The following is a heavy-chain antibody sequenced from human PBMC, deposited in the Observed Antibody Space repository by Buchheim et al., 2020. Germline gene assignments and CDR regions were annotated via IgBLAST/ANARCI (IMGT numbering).Heavy chain of an antibody. V-gene: IGHV4-30-4*01. J-gene: IGHJ4*02. D-gene: IGHD4-17*01. CDR2: IYYSGST. CDR3: ARSLGDYGDYYFDY. Sequence: QVQLQESGPGLVKPSQTLSLTCTVSGGSISSGDYYWSWIRQPPGKGLEWIGYIYYSGSTYSNPSLRRLVTISVDTSNTQFPLKLSSVTAADTAVYYCARSLGDYGDYYFDYWGQGTL. CDR1: GGSISSGDYY.